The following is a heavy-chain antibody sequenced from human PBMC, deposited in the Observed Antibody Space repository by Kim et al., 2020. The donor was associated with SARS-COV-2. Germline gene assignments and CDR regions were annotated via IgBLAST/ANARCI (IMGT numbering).Heavy chain of an antibody. V-gene: IGHV3-30*01. J-gene: IGHJ6*02. D-gene: IGHD3-10*01. CDR3: ARDYGSGSYYLGGYYGMDV. Sequence: RFTISRDNSKNTLYLQMNSLRAEDTAVYYCARDYGSGSYYLGGYYGMDVWGQGTTVTVSS.